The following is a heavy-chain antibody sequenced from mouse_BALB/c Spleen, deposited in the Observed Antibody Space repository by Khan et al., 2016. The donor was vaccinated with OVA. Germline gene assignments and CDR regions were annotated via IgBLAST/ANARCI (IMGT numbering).Heavy chain of an antibody. Sequence: VQLKQSGPGLVKPSQSLSLTCTVTGYSITPDYAWNWIRQFPGNKLEWMGYISYSGNPTYNPSLKSRISIPRDTSKNQFFLQLKSVTTEDTARYYWARGDGGDGDDWGQGTTRTVSS. CDR1: GYSITPDYA. CDR3: ARGDGGDGDD. V-gene: IGHV3-2*02. CDR2: ISYSGNP. J-gene: IGHJ2*01. D-gene: IGHD2-3*01.